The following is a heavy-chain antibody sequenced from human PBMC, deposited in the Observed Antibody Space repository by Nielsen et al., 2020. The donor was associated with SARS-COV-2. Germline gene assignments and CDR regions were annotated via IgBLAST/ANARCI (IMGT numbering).Heavy chain of an antibody. CDR2: IKQDGSEK. CDR3: AGERVGGYHPPQYYYTMDL. D-gene: IGHD3-22*01. CDR1: GFTFSSYW. J-gene: IGHJ6*02. V-gene: IGHV3-7*04. Sequence: GGSLRLSCAASGFTFSSYWMSWVRQAPGKGLEWVANIKQDGSEKYYVDSVKGRFTISRDNAKNSLYLQMNSLRAEDTAVYYCAGERVGGYHPPQYYYTMDLWGQGTTVIVSS.